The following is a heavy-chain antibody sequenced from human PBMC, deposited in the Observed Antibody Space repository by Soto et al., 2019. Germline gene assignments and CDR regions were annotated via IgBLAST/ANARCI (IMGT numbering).Heavy chain of an antibody. CDR2: IYYSGST. CDR1: GGSISSGGYY. V-gene: IGHV4-31*03. J-gene: IGHJ5*02. CDR3: ARGISAGFALPFDP. Sequence: PSETLSLTCTVSGGSISSGGYYWSWIRQHPGKGLEWIGYIYYSGSTYYNPSLKSRVTISVDTSKNQFSLKLSSVTAADTAVYYWARGISAGFALPFDPWGQGTLVTVSS.